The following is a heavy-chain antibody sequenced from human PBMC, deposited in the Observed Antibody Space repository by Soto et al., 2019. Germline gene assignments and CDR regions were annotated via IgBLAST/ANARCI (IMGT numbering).Heavy chain of an antibody. CDR3: ASWVGYCSGSTCQNAFDI. CDR2: FNSYGTSV. J-gene: IGHJ3*02. V-gene: IGHV3-74*01. Sequence: EVQLVESGGDLVHPGGSLRLSCAASGFTFSNYWMHWVRQAPGKGLVWVSRFNSYGTSVNYAESVKGRFTISRDNAKNTLHLPMNSLRAEDMAVYYCASWVGYCSGSTCQNAFDIWGQGTMVTVSS. CDR1: GFTFSNYW. D-gene: IGHD2-15*01.